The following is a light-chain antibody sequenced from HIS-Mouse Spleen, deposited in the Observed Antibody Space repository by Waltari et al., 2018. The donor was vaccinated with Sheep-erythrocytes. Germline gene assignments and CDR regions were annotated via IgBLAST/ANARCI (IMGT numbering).Light chain of an antibody. CDR1: QSVLYSSNNKNY. J-gene: IGKJ4*01. CDR2: WAS. CDR3: QQYYSTPLT. V-gene: IGKV4-1*01. Sequence: DIVMTQSPDSLAVSLGERATINCKSSQSVLYSSNNKNYLAWYQQKPGQPPKLHIYWASTRESGVPDRFSGSGSGTDFTLTISSLQAEDVAVYSCQQYYSTPLTFGGGTKVEIK.